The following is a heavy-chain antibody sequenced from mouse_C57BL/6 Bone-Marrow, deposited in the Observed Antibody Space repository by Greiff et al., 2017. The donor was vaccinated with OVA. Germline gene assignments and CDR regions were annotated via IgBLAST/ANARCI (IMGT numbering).Heavy chain of an antibody. Sequence: EVRLMESGAGLVRPGASVKLSCTASGFHIQDDYMHWVKQRPDQGLGGIGWIDPENGAPAYASKFQGKATITADTSSNTAYLQLSSLTSEDTAVYYCTTGDWGQGTTLTVTS. CDR3: TTGD. CDR1: GFHIQDDY. J-gene: IGHJ2*01. V-gene: IGHV14-4*01. CDR2: IDPENGAP.